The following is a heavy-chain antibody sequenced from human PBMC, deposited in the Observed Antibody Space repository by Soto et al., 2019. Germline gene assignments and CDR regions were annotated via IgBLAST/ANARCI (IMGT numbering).Heavy chain of an antibody. CDR2: VYYSGST. J-gene: IGHJ5*02. D-gene: IGHD2-15*01. Sequence: XETLSLTCTVAGCSIFSSYWTWIRQPPGKGLDWIGNVYYSGSTNYNPSLKSRITISVDTSKNQFSLNLSSVTAADTAVYYCARVPAASSWFDHWGQGTLVTVSS. CDR1: GCSIFSSY. V-gene: IGHV4-59*01. CDR3: ARVPAASSWFDH.